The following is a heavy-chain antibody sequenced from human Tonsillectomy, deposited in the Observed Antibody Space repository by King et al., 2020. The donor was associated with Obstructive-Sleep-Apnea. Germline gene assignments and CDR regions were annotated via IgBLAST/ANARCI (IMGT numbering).Heavy chain of an antibody. CDR1: GISFDSFW. D-gene: IGHD4-23*01. CDR2: ISEDGSTT. V-gene: IGHV3-74*03. Sequence: VQLQESGGGLFQPGRSLRLSCVASGISFDSFWVHWVRLAPGKGLDWVSGISEDGSTTTYADSVKGRFAASRDNAKSTAYLQMTSLRDEDTAVYFCVRDNSRKYREPYYYHGLDVWGQGTTVTVSS. J-gene: IGHJ6*02. CDR3: VRDNSRKYREPYYYHGLDV.